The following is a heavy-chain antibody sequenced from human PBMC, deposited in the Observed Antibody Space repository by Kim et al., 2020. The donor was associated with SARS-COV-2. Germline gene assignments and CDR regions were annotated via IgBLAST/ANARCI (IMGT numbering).Heavy chain of an antibody. V-gene: IGHV3-30*04. Sequence: GGSLRLSCEASGFTFSSYAMHWVRQAPGKGLEWITIISSDGSNKYYADSVKGRFTISRDNAKNTLFLQMNSLRPGDTAVYYCSRSTSFGGGNPFDVWGQGTMVTVSS. D-gene: IGHD2-2*01. CDR3: SRSTSFGGGNPFDV. CDR2: ISSDGSNK. J-gene: IGHJ3*01. CDR1: GFTFSSYA.